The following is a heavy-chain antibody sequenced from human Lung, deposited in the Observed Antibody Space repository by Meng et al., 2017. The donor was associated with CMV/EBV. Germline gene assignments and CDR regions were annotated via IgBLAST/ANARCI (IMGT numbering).Heavy chain of an antibody. CDR3: ARCFRGGGTQRRFGVFRSSYFFDY. D-gene: IGHD3-3*01. Sequence: ESLKISCAVYGGSFSGYCWSWIRQPPGKGLEWIGEINHSGTTNYNPSLESRVTISADTSKNQFSLKLSSVTAADTAVYYCARCFRGGGTQRRFGVFRSSYFFDYWGLGTLVTVSS. J-gene: IGHJ4*02. V-gene: IGHV4-34*01. CDR2: INHSGTT. CDR1: GGSFSGYC.